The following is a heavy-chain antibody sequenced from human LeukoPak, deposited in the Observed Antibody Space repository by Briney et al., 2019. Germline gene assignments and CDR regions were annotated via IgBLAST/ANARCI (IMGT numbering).Heavy chain of an antibody. Sequence: PSETLSLTCTVSGGSISSSSYYWGWIRQPPGKGLEWIGSIYYSGSTYYNPSLKSRVTISVDTSKNQFSLKLSSVTAADTAVYYCARDLWTYYDYVWGSYDYWGQGTLVTVSS. D-gene: IGHD3-16*01. CDR3: ARDLWTYYDYVWGSYDY. CDR1: GGSISSSSYY. J-gene: IGHJ4*02. CDR2: IYYSGST. V-gene: IGHV4-39*07.